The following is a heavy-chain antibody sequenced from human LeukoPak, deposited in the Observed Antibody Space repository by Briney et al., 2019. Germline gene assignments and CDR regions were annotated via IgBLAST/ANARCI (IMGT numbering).Heavy chain of an antibody. J-gene: IGHJ4*02. CDR3: AKAMSTFGGVRNYFDS. CDR2: VSISSGTI. V-gene: IGHV3-48*04. CDR1: GFTFSGHN. Sequence: GGSLRLSCAASGFTFSGHNMNWVRQAPGKGLEWISFVSISSGTIYYADSVNGRFRISRDNAKSSLDLEMNSLRAEDTAVYYCAKAMSTFGGVRNYFDSWGQGTLVTVSS. D-gene: IGHD3-16*01.